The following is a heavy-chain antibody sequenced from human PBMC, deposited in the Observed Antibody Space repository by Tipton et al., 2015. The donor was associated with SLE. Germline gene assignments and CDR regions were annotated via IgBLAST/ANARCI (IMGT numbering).Heavy chain of an antibody. V-gene: IGHV3-49*04. CDR2: IRSKAYGGTT. CDR1: GFTFSSYW. D-gene: IGHD1-26*01. J-gene: IGHJ4*02. Sequence: SLRLSCAASGFTFSSYWMSWVRQAPGKGLEWVGFIRSKAYGGTTEYAASVKGRFTISRDDSKSIAYLQMNSLKTEDTAVYYCTREKDYYFDYWGQGTLVTVSS. CDR3: TREKDYYFDY.